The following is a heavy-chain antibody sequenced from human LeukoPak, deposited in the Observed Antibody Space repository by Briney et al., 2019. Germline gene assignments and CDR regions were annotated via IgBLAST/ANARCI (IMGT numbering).Heavy chain of an antibody. CDR3: ARVGPGYILYYMDV. V-gene: IGHV1-2*02. CDR2: INPNSGGT. CDR1: GYTFTGYY. D-gene: IGHD6-13*01. Sequence: ASVKVSCKASGYTFTGYYMHWVRQAPGQGLEWMGWINPNSGGTNYAQKFQGRVTMTRDTSISTAYMELSRLRSDDTAVYYCARVGPGYILYYMDVWGKGTTVTVSS. J-gene: IGHJ6*03.